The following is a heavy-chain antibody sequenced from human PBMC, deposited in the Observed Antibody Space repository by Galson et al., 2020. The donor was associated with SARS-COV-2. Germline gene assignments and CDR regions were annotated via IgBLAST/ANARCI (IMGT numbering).Heavy chain of an antibody. CDR1: GFIFSSYA. J-gene: IGHJ4*02. CDR2: ISSNGGST. D-gene: IGHD3-10*01. CDR3: VKDATPMVRGVITSY. Sequence: GGSLRLSCSASGFIFSSYAMHWVRQAPGKGLEYVSAISSNGGSTYYADSVKGRFTISRDNSKNMLYLQMSSLRAEDTAVYYCVKDATPMVRGVITSYWGQGTLVTVSS. V-gene: IGHV3-64D*06.